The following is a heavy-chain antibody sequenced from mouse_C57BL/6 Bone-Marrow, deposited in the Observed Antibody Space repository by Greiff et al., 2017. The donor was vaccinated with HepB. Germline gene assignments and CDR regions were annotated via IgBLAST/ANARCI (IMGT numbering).Heavy chain of an antibody. J-gene: IGHJ3*01. CDR2: ISDGGSYT. Sequence: EVQGVESGGDLVKPGGSLKLSCAASGFTFSSYAMSWVRQTPEKRLEWVATISDGGSYTYYPDNVKGRFTISRDNAKNNLYLQMSHLKSEDTAMYYCARGWGYYYGSSHLFAYWGQGTLVTVSA. CDR1: GFTFSSYA. CDR3: ARGWGYYYGSSHLFAY. D-gene: IGHD1-1*01. V-gene: IGHV5-4*01.